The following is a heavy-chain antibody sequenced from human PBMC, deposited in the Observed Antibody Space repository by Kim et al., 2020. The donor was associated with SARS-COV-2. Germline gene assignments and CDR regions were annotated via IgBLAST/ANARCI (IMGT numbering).Heavy chain of an antibody. V-gene: IGHV3-21*01. CDR2: ISSSSSYI. Sequence: GGSLRLSCAASGFTFSSYSMNWVRQAPGKGLEWVSSISSSSSYIYYADSVKGRFTISRDNAKNSLYLQMNSLRAEDTAVYYCARYFAWLLLSDYDYYGMDVGGEGTTVTVSS. J-gene: IGHJ6*04. CDR1: GFTFSSYS. CDR3: ARYFAWLLLSDYDYYGMDV. D-gene: IGHD3-9*01.